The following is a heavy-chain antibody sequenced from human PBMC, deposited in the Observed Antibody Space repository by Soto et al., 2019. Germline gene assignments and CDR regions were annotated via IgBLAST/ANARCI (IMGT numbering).Heavy chain of an antibody. D-gene: IGHD6-13*01. CDR3: ARDLRAAGRPGMDV. J-gene: IGHJ6*02. Sequence: SVKVSCKASGGSFSSYAISWVRQAPGQGLEWMGGIIPIVGTGNYAQNFQGRVTITADESTSTAYMELSSLRSEDTAMYYCARDLRAAGRPGMDVWGQGTTVTVSS. V-gene: IGHV1-69*13. CDR1: GGSFSSYA. CDR2: IIPIVGTG.